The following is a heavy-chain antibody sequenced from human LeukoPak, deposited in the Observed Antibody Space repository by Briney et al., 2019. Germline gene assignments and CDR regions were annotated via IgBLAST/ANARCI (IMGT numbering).Heavy chain of an antibody. J-gene: IGHJ3*02. Sequence: EASVKVSCKASGYTFTSYYMHWVRQSPGQGPEWMGIINPSGGSTSYAQKFQGRVTMTRDTSTSTVYMELSSLRSEDTAVYYCASPSFYGSGSNYDAFDIWGQGTMVTVSS. D-gene: IGHD3-10*01. V-gene: IGHV1-46*03. CDR2: INPSGGST. CDR1: GYTFTSYY. CDR3: ASPSFYGSGSNYDAFDI.